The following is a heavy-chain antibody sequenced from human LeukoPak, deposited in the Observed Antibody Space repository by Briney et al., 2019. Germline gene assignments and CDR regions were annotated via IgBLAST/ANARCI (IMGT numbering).Heavy chain of an antibody. CDR2: IYTSGST. V-gene: IGHV4-4*07. CDR3: ARGYYYYGMEV. Sequence: SETLSLTCAVSADSFSSHYWSWIRQPAGKVLEWIGRIYTSGSTNYNPSLKSRFTISVDTSRTQFSLKLSSVTAADTAVYYCARGYYYYGMEVWGQGTTVTVSS. CDR1: ADSFSSHY. J-gene: IGHJ6*02.